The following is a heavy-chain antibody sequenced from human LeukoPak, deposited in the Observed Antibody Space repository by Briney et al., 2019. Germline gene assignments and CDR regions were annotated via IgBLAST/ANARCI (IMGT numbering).Heavy chain of an antibody. Sequence: GGSLRLSCAASGFTVSSNYMSWVRQAPGKGLEWVSVIYSGGSTYYADSVKGRFTISRDNSKNTLYLQMNSLRAEDTAVYYCARARTKAGYFDYWGQGTLVTVSS. CDR2: IYSGGST. D-gene: IGHD6-13*01. CDR1: GFTVSSNY. V-gene: IGHV3-53*01. J-gene: IGHJ4*02. CDR3: ARARTKAGYFDY.